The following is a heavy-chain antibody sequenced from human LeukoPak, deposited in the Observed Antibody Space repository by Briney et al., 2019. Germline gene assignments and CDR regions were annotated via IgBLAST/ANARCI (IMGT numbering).Heavy chain of an antibody. CDR2: IYSGGCT. J-gene: IGHJ5*02. CDR1: GFTVSSNY. V-gene: IGHV3-66*01. CDR3: ARDRWFDP. Sequence: GGSLRLSCAASGFTVSSNYMSWVRQAPGKGLEWVSIIYSGGCTYYADSVKGRFTISRDNSKNTLYLQMNSLRAEDTAIYYCARDRWFDPWGQGTLVTVSS.